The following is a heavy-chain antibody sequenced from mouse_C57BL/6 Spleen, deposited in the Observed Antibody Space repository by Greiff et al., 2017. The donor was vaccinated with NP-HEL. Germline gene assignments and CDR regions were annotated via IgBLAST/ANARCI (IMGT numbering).Heavy chain of an antibody. CDR1: GFTFSDYG. Sequence: DVQLVESGGGLVKPGGSLKLSCAASGFTFSDYGMHWVRQAPEKGLEWVAYISSGSSTIYYADTVKGRFTISRDNATNTLFLQMTSLRSEDTAMYYCARGYDGSSGAYWGQGTLVTVSA. CDR3: ARGYDGSSGAY. J-gene: IGHJ3*01. CDR2: ISSGSSTI. D-gene: IGHD1-1*01. V-gene: IGHV5-17*01.